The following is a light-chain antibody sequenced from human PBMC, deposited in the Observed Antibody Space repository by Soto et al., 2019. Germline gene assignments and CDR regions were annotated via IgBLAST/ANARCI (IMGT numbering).Light chain of an antibody. CDR2: AAS. CDR1: QGIRND. Sequence: VGDRVTITCRASQGIRNDLGWYQQKPGKAPKLLIYAASSLQSGVPSRFSGSGSGTDFTLTISSLQPEDFATYYCQQSYSTPRTFGQGTKVDI. CDR3: QQSYSTPRT. V-gene: IGKV1-6*01. J-gene: IGKJ1*01.